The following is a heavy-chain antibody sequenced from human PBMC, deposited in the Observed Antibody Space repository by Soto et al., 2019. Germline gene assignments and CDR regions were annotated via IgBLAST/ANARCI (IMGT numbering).Heavy chain of an antibody. D-gene: IGHD1-7*01. V-gene: IGHV4-59*01. Sequence: QVQLEESGPGLVKPSETLSLTCTVSGGSITSYYLSWLRQPPGKGLEWFGYIYYTGSANYNPSLKSRVTISRDTSRNQFPLVLSSVTAADTAVYYCAPAGRVATTLGYIDVWGKGTTVTVSS. CDR2: IYYTGSA. J-gene: IGHJ6*03. CDR3: APAGRVATTLGYIDV. CDR1: GGSITSYY.